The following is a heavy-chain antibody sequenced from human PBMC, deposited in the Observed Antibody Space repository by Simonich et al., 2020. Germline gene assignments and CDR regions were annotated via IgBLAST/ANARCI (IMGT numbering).Heavy chain of an antibody. J-gene: IGHJ4*02. Sequence: QVQLQESGPGLVKPSETLSLTCAVSGYSISSGYYWGWIRQPPGKVLEWIGSIYYSGSPYYNPSLKRRVNISVDTSKNQFSLKLSSVTAADTAVYYCARWAYSSSYFDYWGQGTLVTVSS. CDR3: ARWAYSSSYFDY. CDR2: IYYSGSP. CDR1: GYSISSGYY. D-gene: IGHD6-6*01. V-gene: IGHV4-38-2*01.